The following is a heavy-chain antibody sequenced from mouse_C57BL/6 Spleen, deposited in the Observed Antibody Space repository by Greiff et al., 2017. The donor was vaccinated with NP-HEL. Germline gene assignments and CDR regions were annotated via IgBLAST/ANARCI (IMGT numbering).Heavy chain of an antibody. V-gene: IGHV1-64*01. Sequence: QVQLKQPGAELVKPGASVKLSCKASGYTFTSYWMHWVKQRPGQGLEWIGMIHPNSGSTNYNEKFKSKATLTVDKSSSTAYMQLSSLTSEDSAVYYCARGDGYYGDWYFDVWGTGTTVTVSS. CDR2: IHPNSGST. D-gene: IGHD2-3*01. CDR3: ARGDGYYGDWYFDV. CDR1: GYTFTSYW. J-gene: IGHJ1*03.